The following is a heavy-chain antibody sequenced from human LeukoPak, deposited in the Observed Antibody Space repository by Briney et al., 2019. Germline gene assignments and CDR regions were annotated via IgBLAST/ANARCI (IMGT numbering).Heavy chain of an antibody. Sequence: PGGSLRLSCAASGFTFSSYAMSWVRQAPGKGLEWVSAISGSGGSTYYADSVKGRFTISRDNSKNTLYLQMNSLRAEDTAVYYCAKAGHYDFWSGYSTGVYFDYWGQGTLVTVSS. CDR3: AKAGHYDFWSGYSTGVYFDY. CDR1: GFTFSSYA. D-gene: IGHD3-3*01. J-gene: IGHJ4*02. V-gene: IGHV3-23*01. CDR2: ISGSGGST.